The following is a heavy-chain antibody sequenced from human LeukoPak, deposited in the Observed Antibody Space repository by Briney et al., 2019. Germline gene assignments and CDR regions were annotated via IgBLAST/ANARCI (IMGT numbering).Heavy chain of an antibody. V-gene: IGHV3-30*04. CDR2: IQYDGSNK. CDR3: ARRGGYCSSTSCYGGYFDH. CDR1: GFTFSSYA. D-gene: IGHD2-2*01. Sequence: GGSLRLSCAASGFTFSSYAMHWVRQAPGKGLEWVAVIQYDGSNKYYADSVKGRFTISRDNSKNTLYLQMNSLRAEDTAVYYCARRGGYCSSTSCYGGYFDHWGQGTLVTVSS. J-gene: IGHJ4*02.